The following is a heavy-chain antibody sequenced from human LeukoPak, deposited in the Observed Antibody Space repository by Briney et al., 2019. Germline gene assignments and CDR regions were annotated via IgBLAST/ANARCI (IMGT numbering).Heavy chain of an antibody. CDR1: GFTVSSNY. J-gene: IGHJ4*02. CDR3: ARDPGAREVGFDY. V-gene: IGHV3-53*01. D-gene: IGHD1-26*01. CDR2: IYSGGST. Sequence: GGSLRLSCAASGFTVSSNYMSWVRQAPGKGLEWVSVIYSGGSTYYADSVKGRFTISRDNSKNTLYLKMNSLRAEDTAVYYCARDPGAREVGFDYWGQGTLVTVSS.